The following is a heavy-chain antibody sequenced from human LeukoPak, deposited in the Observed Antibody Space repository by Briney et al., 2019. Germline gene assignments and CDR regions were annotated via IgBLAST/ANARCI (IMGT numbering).Heavy chain of an antibody. J-gene: IGHJ4*02. CDR3: AKDREDAEYYFDY. Sequence: GGSLRLSCAASGFTFSGYAMSWVRQAPGKGLEWVSAISGSGGSTYYADSVKGRFTISRDNSKNTLYLQMNSLRAEDTAVYYCAKDREDAEYYFDYWGQGTLVTVSS. CDR2: ISGSGGST. V-gene: IGHV3-23*01. D-gene: IGHD2-2*01. CDR1: GFTFSGYA.